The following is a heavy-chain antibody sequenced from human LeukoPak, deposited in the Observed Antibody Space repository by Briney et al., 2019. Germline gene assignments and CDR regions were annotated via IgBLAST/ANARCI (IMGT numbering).Heavy chain of an antibody. CDR1: RFTFSDYA. D-gene: IGHD3-16*02. CDR2: ISGSGGSI. Sequence: GSLRLSCAASRFTFSDYAMTWVRQAPGKGLEWVSSISGSGGSILYADSVKGRFTISRDNSRNTLYVQMNSLRAEDTAVYYCANLYVWGNYRAPSAWGQGTLVTVSS. J-gene: IGHJ5*02. CDR3: ANLYVWGNYRAPSA. V-gene: IGHV3-23*01.